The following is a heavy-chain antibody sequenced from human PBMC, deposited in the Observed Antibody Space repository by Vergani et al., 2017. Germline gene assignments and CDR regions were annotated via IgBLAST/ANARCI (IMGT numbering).Heavy chain of an antibody. CDR3: ARGGRTLLWVGECGFDP. D-gene: IGHD3-10*01. Sequence: QVQLQQWGAGLLKPSETLSLTCAVYGGSFSGYYWSWIRQPPGKGLEWIGEINHSGSTNYNPSLKSRVTISVDTSKNQFSLKLSSVTAADTAVYYCARGGRTLLWVGECGFDPWGQGTLVTVSS. CDR1: GGSFSGYY. V-gene: IGHV4-34*01. CDR2: INHSGST. J-gene: IGHJ5*02.